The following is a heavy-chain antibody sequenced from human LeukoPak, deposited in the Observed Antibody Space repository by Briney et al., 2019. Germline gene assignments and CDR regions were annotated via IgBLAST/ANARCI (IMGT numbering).Heavy chain of an antibody. CDR3: SRAIAGAGGDQ. J-gene: IGHJ4*02. D-gene: IGHD6-19*01. Sequence: ASVKLSCKASGYTFTSYDINWVRQATGQGLEWMGWMNPNSGNTGYAQKFQGRVTMTRNTSISSAYMELSSLRSEDPAGYYWSRAIAGAGGDQWGQRTLVTVSS. V-gene: IGHV1-8*01. CDR1: GYTFTSYD. CDR2: MNPNSGNT.